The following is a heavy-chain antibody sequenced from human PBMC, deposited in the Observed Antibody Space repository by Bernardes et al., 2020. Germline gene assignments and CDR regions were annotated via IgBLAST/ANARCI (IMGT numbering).Heavy chain of an antibody. CDR2: IYYSGST. CDR1: GGSISSSSYY. J-gene: IGHJ4*02. V-gene: IGHV4-39*01. Sequence: SETLSLTCTVSGGSISSSSYYWGWIRQPPGKGLEWIGSIYYSGSTYYNPSLKSRVTISVDTSKNQFSLKLSSVTAADTAVYYCAKGDYAVGTGDYWGRGTLVTVSS. CDR3: AKGDYAVGTGDY. D-gene: IGHD4-17*01.